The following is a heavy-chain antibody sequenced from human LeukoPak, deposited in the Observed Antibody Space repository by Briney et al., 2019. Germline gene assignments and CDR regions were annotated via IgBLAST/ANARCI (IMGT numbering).Heavy chain of an antibody. CDR1: GFTFNRNA. D-gene: IGHD3-22*01. V-gene: IGHV3-23*01. Sequence: PGGSLRLSCAASGFTFNRNAISWVRQAPGKGLEWVSTIGGSGDKTFYADSVKGRFTISRDNSKNTLYLQMNSLRAEDTAVYYCAKGGLTYYYDSSGYYRGPYFDYWGQGTLVTVSS. CDR3: AKGGLTYYYDSSGYYRGPYFDY. CDR2: IGGSGDKT. J-gene: IGHJ4*02.